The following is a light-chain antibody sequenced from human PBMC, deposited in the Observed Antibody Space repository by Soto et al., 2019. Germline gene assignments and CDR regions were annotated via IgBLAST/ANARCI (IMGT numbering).Light chain of an antibody. V-gene: IGLV2-14*01. CDR1: SSDVGGYNY. Sequence: QSALTQPASVSGSPGQSITISCTGTSSDVGGYNYVSWYQQHPGKAPKLMIYDVSSRPSGVSSRFSGSKSGNTASLTISGLQAEDEADYYCSSYTSSSTVVFGGGTKVTFL. J-gene: IGLJ2*01. CDR3: SSYTSSSTVV. CDR2: DVS.